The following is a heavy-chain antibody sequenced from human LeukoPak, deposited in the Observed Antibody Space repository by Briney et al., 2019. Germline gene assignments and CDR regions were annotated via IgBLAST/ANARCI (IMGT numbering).Heavy chain of an antibody. CDR3: AKMYYDFWSGYPDY. D-gene: IGHD3-3*01. CDR2: ISYDGSNK. V-gene: IGHV3-30*18. Sequence: GGSLRLSCAASGFTFSSYGMHWVRQAPGKGLEWVAVISYDGSNKYYADSVKGRFTISRDNSKNTLYLQMNSLRAEDTAVYYYAKMYYDFWSGYPDYWGQGTLVTVSS. CDR1: GFTFSSYG. J-gene: IGHJ4*02.